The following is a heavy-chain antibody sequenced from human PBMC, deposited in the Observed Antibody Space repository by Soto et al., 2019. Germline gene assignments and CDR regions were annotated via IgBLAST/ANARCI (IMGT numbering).Heavy chain of an antibody. CDR2: INYSGDT. CDR1: VGSITSSGYY. V-gene: IGHV4-39*01. CDR3: ARRDRRSTSYYYFDF. Sequence: PSETLALTCTVSVGSITSSGYYWGWIRQPPGKGLEGIGTINYSGDTYYSASLKSRVSISVDTSKNQFSLNLSSVTAADTALYYPARRDRRSTSYYYFDFWGQGKMVTGSS. J-gene: IGHJ4*02. D-gene: IGHD1-26*01.